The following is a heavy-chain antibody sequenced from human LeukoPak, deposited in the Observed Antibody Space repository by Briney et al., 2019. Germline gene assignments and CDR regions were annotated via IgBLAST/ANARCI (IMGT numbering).Heavy chain of an antibody. Sequence: ASVKVSCKASGYTFSGYYMHWVRQAPGQGLGWIGWINPNSGGTNYAQKFQVRVTMTRDTSISTAYMELSSLRSDDTAVYYCARAALPRSDDYAFDYWGQGTLVTVSS. D-gene: IGHD4-17*01. J-gene: IGHJ4*02. CDR1: GYTFSGYY. CDR2: INPNSGGT. CDR3: ARAALPRSDDYAFDY. V-gene: IGHV1-2*02.